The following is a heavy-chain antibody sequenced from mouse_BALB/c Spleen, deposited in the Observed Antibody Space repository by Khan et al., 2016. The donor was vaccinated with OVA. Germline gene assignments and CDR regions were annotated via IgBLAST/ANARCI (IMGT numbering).Heavy chain of an antibody. D-gene: IGHD2-3*01. CDR2: ISSSGST. CDR3: YGNDGYYFYAIDY. CDR1: SYSITSDYG. V-gene: IGHV3-2*02. Sequence: EVQLQESGPGLVNPSQSLSLTCTVTSYSITSDYGWNWIRQFPGNKLEWMGYISSSGSTSYNPSLQSRISITRDTSKNQFFLQLNSLTAEYTATYFCYGNDGYYFYAIDYWGQGTSVTVSS. J-gene: IGHJ4*01.